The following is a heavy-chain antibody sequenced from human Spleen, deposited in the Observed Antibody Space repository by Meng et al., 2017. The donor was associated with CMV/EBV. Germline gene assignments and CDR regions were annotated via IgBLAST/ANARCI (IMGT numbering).Heavy chain of an antibody. CDR3: ATHPRRLLIPPPCDY. CDR2: IIPIYSRT. CDR1: GDIFSNIA. Sequence: QVHLVQSGTAVKPPGSSVRVSCKVSGDIFSNIAISWVRQAPGQGLEWMGGIIPIYSRTDYAQKFQGRVAMTADGFTSTAYMELSSLTSEDTAVYYCATHPRRLLIPPPCDYWGQGSLVTVSS. D-gene: IGHD2-21*01. V-gene: IGHV1-69*12. J-gene: IGHJ4*02.